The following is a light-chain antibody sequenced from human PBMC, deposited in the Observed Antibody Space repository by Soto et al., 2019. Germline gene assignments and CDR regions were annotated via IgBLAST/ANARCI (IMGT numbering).Light chain of an antibody. CDR1: TSNIGSNY. J-gene: IGLJ2*01. Sequence: QSVLTQPPSASGTPGQRVTISCSGSTSNIGSNYVYWYQHLPGTAPKLLIYTDTQRPPGVPDRFSGSKSGTSAFLAISGLRSEDEADYYCAAWDDNLRGYWVFGGGTKLTVL. V-gene: IGLV1-47*02. CDR3: AAWDDNLRGYWV. CDR2: TDT.